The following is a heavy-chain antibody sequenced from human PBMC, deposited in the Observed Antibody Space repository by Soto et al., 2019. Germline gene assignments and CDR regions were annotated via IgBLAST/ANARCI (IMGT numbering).Heavy chain of an antibody. V-gene: IGHV4-34*01. Sequence: SETLSLTCAVYGGSFRVCFWNWLRQSAGKGLEWIGEISDSGGTKYTPSLESRVALSVDTSKNQFSLKLSSVTAADTAVYFCARGRKKRHFYNYGMDVWGQGTTVPVSS. CDR3: ARGRKKRHFYNYGMDV. J-gene: IGHJ6*02. CDR2: ISDSGGT. CDR1: GGSFRVCF.